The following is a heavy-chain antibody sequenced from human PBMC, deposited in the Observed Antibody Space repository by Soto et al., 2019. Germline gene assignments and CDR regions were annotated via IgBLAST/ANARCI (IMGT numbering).Heavy chain of an antibody. V-gene: IGHV4-4*02. CDR1: GGSITNSNW. Sequence: QVQLQESGPRLVKPSGTLSLTCSVSGGSITNSNWWPWVRLPRAKGLEWIGDIYHAGSTKYNPSLERRVTFSVNTSKNLSALTLSSEPAADTAVYFCARGRPIVGNTTPLDSWGGGTQVTVSS. D-gene: IGHD1-26*01. CDR2: IYHAGST. J-gene: IGHJ4*02. CDR3: ARGRPIVGNTTPLDS.